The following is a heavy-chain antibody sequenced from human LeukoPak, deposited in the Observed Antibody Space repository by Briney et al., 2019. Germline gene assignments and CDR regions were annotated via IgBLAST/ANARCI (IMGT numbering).Heavy chain of an antibody. Sequence: SETLSLTCTVSGGSISSGGYYWSWIRQPPGKGLEWIGYIYHSGSTYYNPSLKSRVTISVDRSKNQFSLKLSSVTAADTAVYYCARVVEVATIPPYFDYWGQGTLVTVSS. V-gene: IGHV4-30-2*01. D-gene: IGHD5-24*01. CDR1: GGSISSGGYY. J-gene: IGHJ4*02. CDR3: ARVVEVATIPPYFDY. CDR2: IYHSGST.